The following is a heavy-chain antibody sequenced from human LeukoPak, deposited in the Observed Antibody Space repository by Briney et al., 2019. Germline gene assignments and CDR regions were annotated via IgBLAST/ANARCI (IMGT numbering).Heavy chain of an antibody. J-gene: IGHJ4*02. CDR3: ARVVGSRHTALWVRSLDY. V-gene: IGHV4-34*01. Sequence: SETLSLTCAVYGRSFSGYYWSWIRQPPGKGLEWIGEINHSGSTNYNPSLKSRVTISVDTSKNQFSLKLSSVTAADTAVYYCARVVGSRHTALWVRSLDYWGQGTLVTVSS. CDR1: GRSFSGYY. CDR2: INHSGST. D-gene: IGHD5-18*01.